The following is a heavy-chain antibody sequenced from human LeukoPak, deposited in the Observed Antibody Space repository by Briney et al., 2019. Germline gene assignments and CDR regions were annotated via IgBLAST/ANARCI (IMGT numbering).Heavy chain of an antibody. J-gene: IGHJ4*02. CDR3: ARDSRVPDGYNHYFDY. Sequence: SETLSLTCTVSGGSISSYYWSWIRQPAGKGLEWIGLIFSSGSTNYNPSLKSRLTMSVDTSKNQFSLKLSSVTAADTAVYYCARDSRVPDGYNHYFDYWGQGTLVTVSS. CDR1: GGSISSYY. V-gene: IGHV4-4*07. CDR2: IFSSGST. D-gene: IGHD5-24*01.